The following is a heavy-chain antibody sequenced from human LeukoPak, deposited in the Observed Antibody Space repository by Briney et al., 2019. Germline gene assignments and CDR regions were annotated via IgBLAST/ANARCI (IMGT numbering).Heavy chain of an antibody. CDR3: ARAPFIDGMDV. Sequence: ASVTVSFKASGYTFTGYYMHWVRQAPGQGLEGMGWINPNSGGTNYAQKFQGRVTMTRDTSISTAYMELSRLRSDDTAVYYCARAPFIDGMDVWGQGTTVTVSS. V-gene: IGHV1-2*02. CDR1: GYTFTGYY. D-gene: IGHD3-16*02. J-gene: IGHJ6*02. CDR2: INPNSGGT.